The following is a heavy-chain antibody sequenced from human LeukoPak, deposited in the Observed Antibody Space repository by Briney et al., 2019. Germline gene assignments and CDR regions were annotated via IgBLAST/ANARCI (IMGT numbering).Heavy chain of an antibody. D-gene: IGHD2-2*01. CDR2: IYPGGSDT. J-gene: IGHJ5*02. Sequence: GESLKISCKGSGYSFTSYWISWVRQMPGKGLEWMGVIYPGGSDTRYSPSFQGQVTISADESISTAYLQWGSLKASDTAMYYCARRRYCSSTSCQRGFDLWGQGTLVTVSS. CDR1: GYSFTSYW. CDR3: ARRRYCSSTSCQRGFDL. V-gene: IGHV5-51*01.